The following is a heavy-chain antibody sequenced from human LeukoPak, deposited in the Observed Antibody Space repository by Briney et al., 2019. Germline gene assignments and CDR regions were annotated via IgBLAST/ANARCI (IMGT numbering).Heavy chain of an antibody. D-gene: IGHD1-26*01. CDR2: IYHSGST. J-gene: IGHJ4*02. CDR1: GGSISSGGYY. V-gene: IGHV4-30-2*01. Sequence: SQTLSLTCTVSGGSISSGGYYWSWIRQPPGKGLEWIGYIYHSGSTYYNPSLKSRVTISVDRSKNQFSLKLSSVTAADTAVYYCARETRGRGATYSIDYWGQGTLVTVSS. CDR3: ARETRGRGATYSIDY.